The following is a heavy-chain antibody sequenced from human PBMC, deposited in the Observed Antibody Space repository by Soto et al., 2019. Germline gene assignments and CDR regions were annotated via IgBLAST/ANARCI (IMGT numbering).Heavy chain of an antibody. Sequence: PSETLSLTCTVSGGSISSYFYIWVRQPPGKGLEWIGSVYYTGTTDYNPSLKSRVTISVDTSKTQFSLNLRSVTAADTAVYYCARDLAAVTRAFDYWGRGTLFTVSS. D-gene: IGHD6-13*01. CDR2: VYYTGTT. CDR3: ARDLAAVTRAFDY. J-gene: IGHJ4*02. V-gene: IGHV4-59*01. CDR1: GGSISSYF.